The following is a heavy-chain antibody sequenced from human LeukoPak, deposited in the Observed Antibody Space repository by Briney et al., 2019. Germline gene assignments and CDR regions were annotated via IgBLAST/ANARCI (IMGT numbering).Heavy chain of an antibody. J-gene: IGHJ4*02. V-gene: IGHV1-69*04. CDR1: GGTYSSYA. Sequence: SVMVSCKASGGTYSSYAISWVRPAPGQGLEWMGRIIPILGIANYAQKFQGRVTITADKSTSTAYMELSSLRSEDTAVYYCARGIAAAAGDYWGQGTLVTVSS. CDR2: IIPILGIA. D-gene: IGHD6-13*01. CDR3: ARGIAAAAGDY.